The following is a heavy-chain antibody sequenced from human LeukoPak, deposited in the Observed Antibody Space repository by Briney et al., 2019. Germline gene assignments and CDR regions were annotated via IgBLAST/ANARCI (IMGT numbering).Heavy chain of an antibody. CDR3: TCLGYGVGSRRYYFDY. Sequence: GGSLRLSCAASGFTFSNAWMNWVRQAPGKGLEWVGRIKSKTDGGTTDYAAPVKGRFTISRDDSKNTLCLQMNSLKTEDTAVYYCTCLGYGVGSRRYYFDYWGQGTLVTVSS. V-gene: IGHV3-15*07. D-gene: IGHD1-26*01. CDR1: GFTFSNAW. J-gene: IGHJ4*02. CDR2: IKSKTDGGTT.